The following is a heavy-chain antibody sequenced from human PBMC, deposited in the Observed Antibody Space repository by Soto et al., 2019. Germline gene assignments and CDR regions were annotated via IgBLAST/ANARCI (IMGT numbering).Heavy chain of an antibody. Sequence: EVQLVESGGGLVQPGGSLRLSCAASGFTFSAHYMDWVRQAPGKGLEWGGRIKNKANSYTTEYAASVEGRFTISREDSQNSLYLQMNSLKTEDTAVYYCARVSFVGPSGGRYFDYWCQGSQVSVSS. V-gene: IGHV3-72*01. D-gene: IGHD1-26*01. CDR3: ARVSFVGPSGGRYFDY. CDR1: GFTFSAHY. J-gene: IGHJ4*02. CDR2: IKNKANSYTT.